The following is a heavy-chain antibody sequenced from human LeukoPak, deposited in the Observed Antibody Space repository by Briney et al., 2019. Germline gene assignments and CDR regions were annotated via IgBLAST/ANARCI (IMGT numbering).Heavy chain of an antibody. CDR3: ARGAAAAGTALFDY. J-gene: IGHJ4*02. V-gene: IGHV3-7*04. CDR2: IKEDGSEM. CDR1: GFTFSSHG. Sequence: GGSLRLSCAASGFTFSSHGMCWVRQAPGKGLEWVANIKEDGSEMYYVDSVKGRFTISRDNAKNSLYLQMNSLRAEDTAVYYCARGAAAAGTALFDYWGQGTLVTVSS. D-gene: IGHD6-13*01.